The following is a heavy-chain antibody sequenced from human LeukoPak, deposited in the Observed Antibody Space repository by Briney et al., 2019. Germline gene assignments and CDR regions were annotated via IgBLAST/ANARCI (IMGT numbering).Heavy chain of an antibody. V-gene: IGHV3-48*03. CDR3: AELGITMIGGV. CDR2: ISSSCSTI. Sequence: GGSLRLSCAASVFTFSSYDMNWVRQAPGKGLEWGSYISSSCSTIYYADSVKGRFTIARDNAKTSLYLQMNSLRAEDTAVYYCAELGITMIGGVWGKGTTVTISS. J-gene: IGHJ6*04. CDR1: VFTFSSYD. D-gene: IGHD3-10*02.